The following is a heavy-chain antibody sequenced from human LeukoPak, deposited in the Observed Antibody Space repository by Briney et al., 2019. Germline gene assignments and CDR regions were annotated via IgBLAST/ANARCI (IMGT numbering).Heavy chain of an antibody. CDR1: GFTFSSYG. CDR2: ISGSGGST. Sequence: GGTLRLSCAASGFTFSSYGMSWVRQAPGKGLEWVSAISGSGGSTYYADSVKGRFTISRDNSKNTLYLQMNSLRAEDTAVYYCAKVGVAVDNWFDPWGQGTLVTVSS. J-gene: IGHJ5*02. CDR3: AKVGVAVDNWFDP. V-gene: IGHV3-23*01.